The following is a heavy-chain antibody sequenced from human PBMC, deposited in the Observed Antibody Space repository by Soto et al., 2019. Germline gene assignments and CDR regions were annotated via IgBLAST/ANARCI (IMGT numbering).Heavy chain of an antibody. D-gene: IGHD6-6*01. CDR3: ARGPAARPISPAELGGYYYYGMDV. V-gene: IGHV1-69*01. CDR1: GGTFSSDA. J-gene: IGHJ6*02. CDR2: IIPIFGTA. Sequence: KVSCKASGGTFSSDAISWVRQAPGQGLEWMGGIIPIFGTANYAQKFQGRVTITADESTSTAYMELSSLRSEDTAVYYCARGPAARPISPAELGGYYYYGMDVWGQGTTVTVSS.